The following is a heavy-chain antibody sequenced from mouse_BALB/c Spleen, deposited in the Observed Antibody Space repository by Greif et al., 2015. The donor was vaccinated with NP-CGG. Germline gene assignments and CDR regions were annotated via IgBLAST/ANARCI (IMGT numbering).Heavy chain of an antibody. CDR1: GFTFNTYA. D-gene: IGHD2-14*01. CDR3: VRDYRYDYFDY. V-gene: IGHV10-1*02. CDR2: IRSKSNNYAT. Sequence: EVQLVESGGGLVQPKGSLKLSCAASGFTFNTYAMNWVRQALGKGLEWVARIRSKSNNYATYYADSVKDRFTISRDDSQSMLYLQMNNLKTEDTAMYYCVRDYRYDYFDYWGQGTTLTVSS. J-gene: IGHJ2*01.